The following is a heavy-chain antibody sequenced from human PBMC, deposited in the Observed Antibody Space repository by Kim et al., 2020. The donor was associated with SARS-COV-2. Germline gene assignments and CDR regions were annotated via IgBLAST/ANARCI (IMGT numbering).Heavy chain of an antibody. CDR3: AKDIWDYSGMDA. CDR2: T. V-gene: IGHV3-23*01. Sequence: TYYEDSVQGRLTISGDTSMTALYLQMNSLRPGDTAIYYCAKDIWDYSGMDAWGQGTTVTVSS. J-gene: IGHJ6*02. D-gene: IGHD3-16*01.